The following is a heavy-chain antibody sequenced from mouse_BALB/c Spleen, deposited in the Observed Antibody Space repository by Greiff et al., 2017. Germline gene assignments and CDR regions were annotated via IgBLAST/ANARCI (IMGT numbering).Heavy chain of an antibody. CDR3: ARERNWAYAMDY. J-gene: IGHJ4*01. CDR1: GYSITSGYY. V-gene: IGHV3-6*02. CDR2: ISYDGSN. Sequence: ESGPGLVKPSQSLSLTCSVTGYSITSGYYWNWIRQFPGNKLEWMGYISYDGSNNYNPSLKNRISITRDTSKNQFFLKLNSVTTEDTATYYCARERNWAYAMDYWGQGTSVTVSS. D-gene: IGHD4-1*01.